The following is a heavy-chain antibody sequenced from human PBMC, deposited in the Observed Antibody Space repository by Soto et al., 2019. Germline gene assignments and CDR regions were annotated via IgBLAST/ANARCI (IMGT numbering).Heavy chain of an antibody. J-gene: IGHJ2*01. Sequence: EVQLLESGGGLVQPGGSLRLSCAASGFTFSCCAMSWVRQAPGKGLEWVSTIHGDGDYTHYTDSVKGRFTISRDNSRNTLYLQMNSLRGDDTAVYYCVKNRGGGSYTNWYFASWGRGTLVTVSS. V-gene: IGHV3-23*01. CDR3: VKNRGGGSYTNWYFAS. D-gene: IGHD1-26*01. CDR2: IHGDGDYT. CDR1: GFTFSCCA.